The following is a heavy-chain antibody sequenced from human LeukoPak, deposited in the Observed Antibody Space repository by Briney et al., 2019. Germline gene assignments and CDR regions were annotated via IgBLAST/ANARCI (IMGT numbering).Heavy chain of an antibody. CDR1: GFTLSSYW. CDR2: IKQDGSAI. Sequence: GGSLRLSCAASGFTLSSYWMSWVRQAPGKGLEWVANIKQDGSAIYYVDSVKGRFTISRDNAKNSLYLQMNSLRAEDTAVYYCARDPSPYYDFWSGYLYGMDVWGQGTTVTVSS. D-gene: IGHD3-3*01. CDR3: ARDPSPYYDFWSGYLYGMDV. V-gene: IGHV3-7*01. J-gene: IGHJ6*02.